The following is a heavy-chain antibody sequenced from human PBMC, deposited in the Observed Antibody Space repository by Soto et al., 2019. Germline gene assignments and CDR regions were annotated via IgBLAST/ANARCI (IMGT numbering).Heavy chain of an antibody. D-gene: IGHD3-22*01. CDR2: IIPMFGKA. Sequence: AAVKVSCKASGGTFSRYAISWVRQAPGQGLEWMGGIIPMFGKANYAQKFQGRVTITADESTSTAYMELSSLRSEDTAVYYCARDGTLYDSSGYYYLYWGQGTLVTVSS. CDR3: ARDGTLYDSSGYYYLY. V-gene: IGHV1-69*13. J-gene: IGHJ4*02. CDR1: GGTFSRYA.